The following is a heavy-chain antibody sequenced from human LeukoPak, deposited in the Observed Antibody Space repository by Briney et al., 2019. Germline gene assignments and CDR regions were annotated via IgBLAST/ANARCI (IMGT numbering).Heavy chain of an antibody. CDR2: INPNSGGT. Sequence: ASVKVSCKASGYTFTDYYIHWVRQAPGQGLEWMGWINPNSGGTNYAQKFQGRVTMTRDTSISTAYMELSRLRSDDTAVYYCARDLGVGATGFGFDYWGQGTLVTVSS. D-gene: IGHD1-26*01. V-gene: IGHV1-2*02. CDR1: GYTFTDYY. CDR3: ARDLGVGATGFGFDY. J-gene: IGHJ4*02.